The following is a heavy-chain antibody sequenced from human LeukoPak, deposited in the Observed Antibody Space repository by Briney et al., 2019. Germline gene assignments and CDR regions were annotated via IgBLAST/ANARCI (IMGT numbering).Heavy chain of an antibody. Sequence: SETLSLTCTVPGGSISSSDYYWGWIRQPPGKGLEWIGSIYFSGSTYYNPSLKSRVTISVDTSKNQFSLKLSSVTAADTAVYYCARRPYCSGGSCYRYFDYWGQGTLVPVSS. V-gene: IGHV4-39*01. CDR1: GGSISSSDYY. CDR2: IYFSGST. CDR3: ARRPYCSGGSCYRYFDY. J-gene: IGHJ4*02. D-gene: IGHD2-15*01.